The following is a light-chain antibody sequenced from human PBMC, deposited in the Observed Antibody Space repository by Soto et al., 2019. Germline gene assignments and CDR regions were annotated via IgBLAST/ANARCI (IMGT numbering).Light chain of an antibody. Sequence: DIQVTQSPSSLSASVGDRVTITCRASQDIKNYLNWYQRKPGTAPRLLIYAASILHSGVPSTFSASGSGTDFALNISSLQADDFGTYYCQQSHSSPRTFGQGTTV. V-gene: IGKV1-39*01. J-gene: IGKJ1*01. CDR3: QQSHSSPRT. CDR2: AAS. CDR1: QDIKNY.